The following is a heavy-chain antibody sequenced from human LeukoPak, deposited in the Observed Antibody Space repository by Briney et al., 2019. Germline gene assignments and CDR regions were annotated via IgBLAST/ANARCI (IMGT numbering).Heavy chain of an antibody. D-gene: IGHD3-16*01. CDR1: GLTFSNYW. V-gene: IGHV3-7*03. CDR2: IKQDGSEK. Sequence: GGSLRLSCAASGLTFSNYWMDWVRQAPGKGLEWVANIKQDGSEKNYVDSVKGRFIISRDNAKNSLYLQMNTLRADDTAVYYCARDGFGTGSSWGQGTLVTVSS. J-gene: IGHJ4*02. CDR3: ARDGFGTGSS.